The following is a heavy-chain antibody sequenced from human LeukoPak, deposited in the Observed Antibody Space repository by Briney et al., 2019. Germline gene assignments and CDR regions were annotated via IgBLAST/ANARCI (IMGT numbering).Heavy chain of an antibody. J-gene: IGHJ6*02. CDR1: GYTFTSYD. CDR2: MKPNGGNT. V-gene: IGHV1-8*01. CDR3: ARAYSSGWYAYYGMDV. D-gene: IGHD6-19*01. Sequence: ASVTVSCKASGYTFTSYDINWVRQADGQGLEWMGWMKPNGGNTGYAQKFQGRVTMTRNTSISTAYMELSSLRSEDTAVYYCARAYSSGWYAYYGMDVWGQGTTVTVSS.